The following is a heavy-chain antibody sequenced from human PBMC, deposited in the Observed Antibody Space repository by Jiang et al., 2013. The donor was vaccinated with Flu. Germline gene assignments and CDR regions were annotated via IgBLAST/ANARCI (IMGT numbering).Heavy chain of an antibody. CDR3: ARFRYCSGGSCLGSNWFDP. Sequence: VQLVESGGGVVQPGRSLRLSCAASGFTFSSYAMHWVRQAPGKGLEWVAVISYDGSNKYYADSVKGRFTISRDNSKNTLYLQMNSLRAEDTAVYYCARFRYCSGGSCLGSNWFDP. V-gene: IGHV3-30-3*01. D-gene: IGHD2-15*01. CDR2: ISYDGSNK. CDR1: GFTFSSYA. J-gene: IGHJ5*02.